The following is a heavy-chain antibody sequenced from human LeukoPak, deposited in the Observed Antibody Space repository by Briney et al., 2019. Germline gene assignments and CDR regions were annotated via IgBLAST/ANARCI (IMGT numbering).Heavy chain of an antibody. CDR1: GFTFDDYA. CDR3: AKSYCITTSCWFWFDP. CDR2: ISWNSGSI. V-gene: IGHV3-9*01. D-gene: IGHD2-2*01. Sequence: PGGSLRLSCAASGFTFDDYAMHWVRQAPGKGLEWVSGISWNSGSIGYADSVKGRFTISRDNAKNSLYLQMNSLRAEDTALYYCAKSYCITTSCWFWFDPWGQGTLVTVSS. J-gene: IGHJ5*02.